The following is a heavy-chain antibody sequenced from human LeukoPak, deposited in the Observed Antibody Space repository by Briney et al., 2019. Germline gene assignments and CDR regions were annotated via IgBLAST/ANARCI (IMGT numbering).Heavy chain of an antibody. CDR3: ARAGYSYARWFDP. Sequence: GGSLRLSCAASGFTFSSYSMNWVRQAPGKGLEWVSSISSSSSYIYYADSVKGRFTISRDNAKNSLYLQMNSLRAEDTAVYYCARAGYSYARWFDPWGQGTLVTVSS. J-gene: IGHJ5*02. V-gene: IGHV3-21*01. CDR2: ISSSSSYI. D-gene: IGHD5-18*01. CDR1: GFTFSSYS.